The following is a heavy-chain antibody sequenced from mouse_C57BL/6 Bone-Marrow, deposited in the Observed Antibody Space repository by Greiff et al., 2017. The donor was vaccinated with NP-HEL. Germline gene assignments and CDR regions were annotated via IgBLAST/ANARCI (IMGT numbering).Heavy chain of an antibody. CDR1: GYTFTSYW. Sequence: QVQLQQSGAELVKPGASVKLSCKASGYTFTSYWMQWVKQRPGQGLEWIGEIDPSDSYTNYNQKFKGKATLTVDTSSSTAYMQLSSLTSEDSAVYYCASSFYLPDAMDYWGQGTSVTVSS. J-gene: IGHJ4*01. D-gene: IGHD2-1*01. V-gene: IGHV1-50*01. CDR3: ASSFYLPDAMDY. CDR2: IDPSDSYT.